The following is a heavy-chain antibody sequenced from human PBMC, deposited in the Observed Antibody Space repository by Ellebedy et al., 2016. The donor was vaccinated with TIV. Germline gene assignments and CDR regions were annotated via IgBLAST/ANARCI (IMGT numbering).Heavy chain of an antibody. D-gene: IGHD6-19*01. CDR1: GYTFTSYG. V-gene: IGHV1-18*01. CDR3: ARDFPTVAATKGYYYYYYGMDI. CDR2: ISAYNGNT. Sequence: ASVKVSXKASGYTFTSYGISWVRQAPGQGLEWMGWISAYNGNTNYAQKLQGRVTMTTDTSTSTAYMELRSLRSDDTAVYYCARDFPTVAATKGYYYYYYGMDIWGQGTTVTVSS. J-gene: IGHJ6*02.